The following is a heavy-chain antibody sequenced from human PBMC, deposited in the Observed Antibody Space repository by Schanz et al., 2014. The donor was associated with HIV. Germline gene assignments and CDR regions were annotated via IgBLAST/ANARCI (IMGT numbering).Heavy chain of an antibody. J-gene: IGHJ4*02. CDR3: VRETSSGVDYFDY. V-gene: IGHV3-9*01. CDR2: ISGGSGDK. D-gene: IGHD3-10*01. Sequence: EVQLVESGGGLVQPGRSLRISCATSGFTFDDYAVHWVRQAPGKGLEWVSSISGGSGDKLYADSIKGRFTISRDNANNSVYLQMNSLRGEDTAVYYCVRETSSGVDYFDYWGQGTLVTVS. CDR1: GFTFDDYA.